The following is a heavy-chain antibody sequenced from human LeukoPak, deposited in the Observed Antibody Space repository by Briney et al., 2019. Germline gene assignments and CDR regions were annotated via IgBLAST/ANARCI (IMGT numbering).Heavy chain of an antibody. CDR3: AKANWVSNADAVW. Sequence: GGSLRLSCAASGFTFSNYEMNWVRQAPGKGLEWVSYISAIDSTTYYADSVKGRFTISRDNAKNSLYLQMNSLRVDDTAIYYCAKANWVSNADAVWWGQGTQVTVSS. CDR1: GFTFSNYE. J-gene: IGHJ4*02. V-gene: IGHV3-48*03. CDR2: ISAIDSTT. D-gene: IGHD1-1*01.